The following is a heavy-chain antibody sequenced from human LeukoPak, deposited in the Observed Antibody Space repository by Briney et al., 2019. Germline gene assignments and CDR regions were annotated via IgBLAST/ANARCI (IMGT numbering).Heavy chain of an antibody. CDR3: ARVSSPAGPSLNY. CDR1: GFTFSDYY. CDR2: ISSSGSTI. J-gene: IGHJ4*02. V-gene: IGHV3-11*01. Sequence: GGSLRLSCAASGFTFSDYYMSWIRQAPGKGLERVSYISSSGSTIYYADSVKGRFTISRDNAKNSLYLQMNSLRAEDTAVYYCARVSSPAGPSLNYWGQGTLVTVSS. D-gene: IGHD2-2*01.